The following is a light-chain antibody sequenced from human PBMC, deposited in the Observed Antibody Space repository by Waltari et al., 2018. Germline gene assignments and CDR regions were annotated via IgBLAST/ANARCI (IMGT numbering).Light chain of an antibody. CDR1: QSVRSY. CDR2: DTS. CDR3: QQRSDWPLT. J-gene: IGKJ4*01. V-gene: IGKV3-11*01. Sequence: EIVLTQSPATLSLSPGERAPLSCRASQSVRSYLAWYQQKPGQAPRFLIYDTSNRATGIPARFSGSGSGTDFTLTISSLEPEDFAVYYCQQRSDWPLTFGGGTKVEIK.